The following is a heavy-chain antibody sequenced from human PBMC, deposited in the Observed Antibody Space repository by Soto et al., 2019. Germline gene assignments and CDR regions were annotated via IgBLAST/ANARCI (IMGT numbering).Heavy chain of an antibody. V-gene: IGHV3-30*03. D-gene: IGHD2-21*02. CDR2: IAFDGSQE. Sequence: QVQLVESGGVVVQPGRALRLSCAASGFSFNTSGMHWVRQAPGKGLEWVAVIAFDGSQEFYGDSVRGRFTISRDNSKNTLFLQMKSLTPDDTAVYYCATKVRVTNYLYYGMDVWGQGTTVTVSS. CDR1: GFSFNTSG. J-gene: IGHJ6*02. CDR3: ATKVRVTNYLYYGMDV.